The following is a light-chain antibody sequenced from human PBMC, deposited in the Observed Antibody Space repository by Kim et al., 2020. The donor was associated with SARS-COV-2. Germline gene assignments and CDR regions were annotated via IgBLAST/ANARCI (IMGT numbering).Light chain of an antibody. CDR2: RDD. CDR1: KWKQKV. Sequence: VSPEQTAKITWSGNKWKQKVACWYQQTPGQSPVAVIYRDDNRPAGVPERFSGSKSGNTATLTISENQPMDEADYYCQAWDNSAGLFGGGTKVTVL. J-gene: IGLJ2*01. CDR3: QAWDNSAGL. V-gene: IGLV3-1*01.